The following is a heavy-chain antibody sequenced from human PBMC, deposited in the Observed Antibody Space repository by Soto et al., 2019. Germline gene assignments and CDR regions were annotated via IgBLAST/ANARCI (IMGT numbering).Heavy chain of an antibody. CDR2: IIPIFGTA. D-gene: IGHD6-6*01. V-gene: IGHV1-69*13. Sequence: SVKVSCKASGGTFSSYAISWVREAPGQGLEWMGGIIPIFGTANYAQKFQGRVTITADESTSTAYMELSSLRSEDTAVYYCARDSVGQLVGGDYWGQGTLVTVSS. J-gene: IGHJ4*02. CDR1: GGTFSSYA. CDR3: ARDSVGQLVGGDY.